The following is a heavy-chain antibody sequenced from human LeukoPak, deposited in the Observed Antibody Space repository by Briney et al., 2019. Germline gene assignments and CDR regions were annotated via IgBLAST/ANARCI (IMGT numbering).Heavy chain of an antibody. CDR3: AKEGYSGYDAYNWFDP. Sequence: GGSLRLSCAASGFTFDDYAMHWVRQAPGKGLEWVSGISWNSGSIGYADSVKGRFTISRDNAKNSLYLQMNSLRAEDTALYHCAKEGYSGYDAYNWFDPWGQGTLVTVSS. D-gene: IGHD5-12*01. CDR1: GFTFDDYA. J-gene: IGHJ5*02. V-gene: IGHV3-9*01. CDR2: ISWNSGSI.